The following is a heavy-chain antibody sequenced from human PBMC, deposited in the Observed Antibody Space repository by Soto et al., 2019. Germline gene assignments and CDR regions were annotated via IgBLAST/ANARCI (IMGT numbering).Heavy chain of an antibody. Sequence: QVQLVESGGGVVQPGRSLRLSCAASGFTFSSYAMHWVRQAPGKGLEWVAVISYDGSNKYYADSVKGRFTISRDNSENTLYLQMNSLGAEDTAVYYCARAYYGDYLPFDYWGQGTLVTVSS. D-gene: IGHD4-17*01. CDR3: ARAYYGDYLPFDY. CDR1: GFTFSSYA. CDR2: ISYDGSNK. V-gene: IGHV3-30-3*01. J-gene: IGHJ4*02.